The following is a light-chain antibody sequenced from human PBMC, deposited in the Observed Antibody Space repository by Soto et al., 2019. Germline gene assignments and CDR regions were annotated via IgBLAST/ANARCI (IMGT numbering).Light chain of an antibody. Sequence: QSALTQPPSASGSPGQSVTISCTGTSSDVGGYNYVSWYQQHPGKAPKLMISEVSKRPSGVPDRFSGSKSGNTASLTVSGRQSEGEGGAYGTAFAGNKLLGLGGAAQLIV. V-gene: IGLV2-8*01. CDR1: SSDVGGYNY. CDR3: TAFAGNKLLG. CDR2: EVS. J-gene: IGLJ2*01.